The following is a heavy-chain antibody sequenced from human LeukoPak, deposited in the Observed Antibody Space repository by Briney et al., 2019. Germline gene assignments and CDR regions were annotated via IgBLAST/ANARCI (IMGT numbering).Heavy chain of an antibody. CDR2: ISNDGSNK. Sequence: GGSLRLSCAASGFAFSSYDMHWVRQAPGKGLEWVAVISNDGSNKDYADSVKGRFTISRDNSKNTLYVQVNSLRAEDTAVYYCVLGHYGGLFDNWGQGTLISVSS. J-gene: IGHJ4*02. D-gene: IGHD4-23*01. CDR1: GFAFSSYD. V-gene: IGHV3-30-3*01. CDR3: VLGHYGGLFDN.